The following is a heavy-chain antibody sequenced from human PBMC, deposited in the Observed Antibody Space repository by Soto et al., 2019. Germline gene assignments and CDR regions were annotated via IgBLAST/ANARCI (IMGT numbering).Heavy chain of an antibody. J-gene: IGHJ6*02. CDR1: GFIFSTYA. CDR2: ISYDGYCK. CDR3: VRVQSKWADTNSRGYHYYGMDV. V-gene: IGHV3-30*04. D-gene: IGHD4-4*01. Sequence: QVHLVESGGGVVQPGRSLRLSCAASGFIFSTYAMHWVRQAPGKGLEWVAVISYDGYCKYYADSVKGRFTISRDNSKNMLYLQMNSLGAEDTAVYYCVRVQSKWADTNSRGYHYYGMDVWGQGTTVTVSS.